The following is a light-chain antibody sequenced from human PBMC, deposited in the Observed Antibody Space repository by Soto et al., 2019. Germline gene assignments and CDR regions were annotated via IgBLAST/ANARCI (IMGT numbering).Light chain of an antibody. Sequence: QSVLTQPPSASGAPGQRVTLSWIGGSSNVGFNAVTWYQQLPGAAPKLLIHGNSQRPSGVPDRFSGSKSGTSASLAIIGLRAEDEAHYYCAAWDDSLRGVVFGGGTKLTVL. CDR3: AAWDDSLRGVV. V-gene: IGLV1-47*02. CDR1: SSNVGFNA. J-gene: IGLJ3*02. CDR2: GNS.